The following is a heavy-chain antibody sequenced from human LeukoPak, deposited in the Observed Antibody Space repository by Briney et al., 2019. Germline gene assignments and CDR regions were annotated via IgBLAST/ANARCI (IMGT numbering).Heavy chain of an antibody. V-gene: IGHV3-30*04. D-gene: IGHD2-21*02. CDR2: ISYDGSNK. CDR1: AFTFSSYA. J-gene: IGHJ5*02. CDR3: ARASREIVVVTAIPSS. Sequence: AGSLRLSCAAAAFTFSSYAMRWDRQAPGKGLEWVAVISYDGSNKYYADSVKGRFTISRDNSKNTLYLQMNSLRAEDTAVYYCARASREIVVVTAIPSSWGQGTLVTVSS.